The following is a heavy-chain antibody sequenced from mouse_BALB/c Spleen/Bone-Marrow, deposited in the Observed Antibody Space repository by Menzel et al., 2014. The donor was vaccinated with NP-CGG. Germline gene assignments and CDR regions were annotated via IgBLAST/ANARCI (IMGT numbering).Heavy chain of an antibody. CDR1: GFTFSDYY. V-gene: IGHV5-4*02. CDR2: ISDGGNYT. CDR3: TRGGFAY. J-gene: IGHJ3*01. Sequence: QVVESGGGLVKPGGSLKLSCAASGFTFSDYYMYWVRQTPEKRLEWVATISDGGNYTYYPDSVKGRFTISRDNAKNXLYLQMSSLKSEDTAMYFCTRGGFAYWGQGTLVTVSA.